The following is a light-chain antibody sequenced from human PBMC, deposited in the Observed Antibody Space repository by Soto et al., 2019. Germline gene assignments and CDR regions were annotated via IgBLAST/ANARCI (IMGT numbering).Light chain of an antibody. V-gene: IGKV1-5*03. CDR1: QTISSW. CDR3: QQCGSSST. J-gene: IGKJ5*01. Sequence: IQMTKSPSTLSVSVGDRVTITCRASQTISSWLAWYQQKPGKAPKLLIYKASTLKSGVPSRFSGSGSGTEFTLTISILETEDFAVYYCQQCGSSSTFGQGTRLEI. CDR2: KAS.